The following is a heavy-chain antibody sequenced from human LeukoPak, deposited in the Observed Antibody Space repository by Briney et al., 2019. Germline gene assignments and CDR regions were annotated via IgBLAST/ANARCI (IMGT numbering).Heavy chain of an antibody. Sequence: GGSLRLSCAASGFTFSNFNMNWVRQAPGKGLEWVSSITSGSSYIFYADSVKGRFTISRDNAKNSLYLQMNSLRAEDTAVYCCARYVGTYRDFWGQGTLVTVSS. CDR1: GFTFSNFN. CDR3: ARYVGTYRDF. D-gene: IGHD1-26*01. J-gene: IGHJ4*02. V-gene: IGHV3-21*01. CDR2: ITSGSSYI.